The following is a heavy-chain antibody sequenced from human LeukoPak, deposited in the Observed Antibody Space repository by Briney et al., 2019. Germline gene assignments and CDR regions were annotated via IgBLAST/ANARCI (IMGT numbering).Heavy chain of an antibody. V-gene: IGHV1-18*04. CDR2: ISAYNGNT. CDR1: GYTFTSYG. J-gene: IGHJ4*02. CDR3: ARGTQAIGSGWYYFDY. Sequence: ASVKVSRKASGYTFTSYGISWVRQAPGQGLEWMGWISAYNGNTNYAQKLQGRVTMTTDTSTSTAYMELRSLRSDDTAVYYCARGTQAIGSGWYYFDYWGQGTLVTVSS. D-gene: IGHD6-19*01.